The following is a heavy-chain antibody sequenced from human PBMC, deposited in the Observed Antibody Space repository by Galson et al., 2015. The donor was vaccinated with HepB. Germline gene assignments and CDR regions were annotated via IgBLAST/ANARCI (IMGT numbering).Heavy chain of an antibody. CDR2: IKQDGSEK. V-gene: IGHV3-7*01. J-gene: IGHJ4*02. Sequence: SLRLSCAASAFPFSGFLMSWVRQPPGKGLEWVATIKQDGSEKYYVDSVKGRFVISRDNAKNSLYLQMNNLRAEDTAVYYCATLRTYESRGYDYGFWGQGTLVTVSS. CDR3: ATLRTYESRGYDYGF. D-gene: IGHD3-22*01. CDR1: AFPFSGFL.